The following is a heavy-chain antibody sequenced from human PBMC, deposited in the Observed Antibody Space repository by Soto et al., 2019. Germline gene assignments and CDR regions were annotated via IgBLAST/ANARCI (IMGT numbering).Heavy chain of an antibody. V-gene: IGHV6-1*01. Sequence: PSETLSLTCAISGDSVSSKSAAWHWIRQSPSRGLEWLGRTYYRSKWSSNYAVSVKSRITINPDTSKNQFSLQLRSVTPDDTAVYYCARTADYLVDYWGQGTLVTVPQ. CDR3: ARTADYLVDY. J-gene: IGHJ4*02. D-gene: IGHD6-6*01. CDR2: TYYRSKWSS. CDR1: GDSVSSKSAA.